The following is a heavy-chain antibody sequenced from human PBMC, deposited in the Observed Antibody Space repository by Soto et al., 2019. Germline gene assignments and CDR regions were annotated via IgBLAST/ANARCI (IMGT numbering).Heavy chain of an antibody. D-gene: IGHD2-15*01. Sequence: QITLKESGPTLVKPTQTLRLTCTFSGFSLSTSGVGVRWSRQPPGKALEWLALIYWDDDKRYSPSLKSRLTITKDTSKNQVVLTMTNMDPVDTATYYCAHRPSYCSGGSCYSGFDYWGQGTLVTVSS. CDR2: IYWDDDK. V-gene: IGHV2-5*02. J-gene: IGHJ4*02. CDR1: GFSLSTSGVG. CDR3: AHRPSYCSGGSCYSGFDY.